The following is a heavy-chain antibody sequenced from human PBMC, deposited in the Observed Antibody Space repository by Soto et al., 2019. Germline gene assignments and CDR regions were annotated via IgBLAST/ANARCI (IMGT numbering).Heavy chain of an antibody. D-gene: IGHD2-21*02. J-gene: IGHJ5*02. V-gene: IGHV1-69*08. Sequence: QVQLVQSGAEVKKPGSSVKVSCKASGGTFSSYTISWVRQAPGQGLEWMGRIIPILGIANYAQKFQGRVTITADKSTSTAYMELSSLRSEDTAVYYCAREKGSIVVVTAIGGNWFDPWGQGTLVTVSS. CDR1: GGTFSSYT. CDR2: IIPILGIA. CDR3: AREKGSIVVVTAIGGNWFDP.